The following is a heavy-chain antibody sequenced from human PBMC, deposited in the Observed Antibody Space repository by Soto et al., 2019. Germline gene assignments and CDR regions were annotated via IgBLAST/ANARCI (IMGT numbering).Heavy chain of an antibody. D-gene: IGHD3-10*01. CDR2: IYSGDST. V-gene: IGHV3-66*04. CDR1: GFIVSSSY. CDR3: ARHYYYGSGSFGHFDY. J-gene: IGHJ4*02. Sequence: EVQLVESGGGLVQPGGSLRLSCAVSGFIVSSSYMVWVRQAPGKGLEWVSVIYSGDSTYYADSVKGRFTISRDNSKXKLYLQMNSLRVEDTAVYYCARHYYYGSGSFGHFDYWGQGTLVTVSS.